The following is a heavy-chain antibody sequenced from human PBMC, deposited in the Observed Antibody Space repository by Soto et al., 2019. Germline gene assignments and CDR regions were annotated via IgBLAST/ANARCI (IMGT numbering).Heavy chain of an antibody. V-gene: IGHV4-61*01. J-gene: IGHJ6*02. Sequence: QVQLQESGPGLVKPSETLSLTCTVSGGSVSSGSYYWSWIRQPPGKGLEWIGYIYYSGSTNYNPSLKSRVTISGDTCKSQYSLKLSSMTAADIALYYCSREPYDGQYGIDVWGQGTTVTVSS. D-gene: IGHD5-12*01. CDR2: IYYSGST. CDR3: SREPYDGQYGIDV. CDR1: GGSVSSGSYY.